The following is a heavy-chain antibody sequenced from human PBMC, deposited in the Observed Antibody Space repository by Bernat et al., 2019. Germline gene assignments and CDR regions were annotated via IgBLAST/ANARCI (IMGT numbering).Heavy chain of an antibody. V-gene: IGHV3-74*01. J-gene: IGHJ6*03. CDR2: INSDGSVT. D-gene: IGHD3-10*01. CDR1: GFSFGSYW. CDR3: AKDGQLTPYFYYYMDV. Sequence: EVQLVESGGGLVQPGGSLRLSCAASGFSFGSYWMHWVRQAPGKGLVWVARINSDGSVTKYADSVKGRFTISRDNAKNTLYLQMNRLRAEDTAVYYCAKDGQLTPYFYYYMDVWGRGTTVTVSS.